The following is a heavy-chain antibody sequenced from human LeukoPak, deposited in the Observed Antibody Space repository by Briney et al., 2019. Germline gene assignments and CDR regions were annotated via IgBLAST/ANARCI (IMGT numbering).Heavy chain of an antibody. CDR3: ARDCYGSGSYYAFDI. V-gene: IGHV4-30-4*01. D-gene: IGHD3-10*01. J-gene: IGHJ3*02. Sequence: SETLSLTCTVSGGSISSGDYYWSWIRQPPGKGLEWIGYIYYSGSTYYNPSLKSRVTISVDTSKNQFSLKLSSVTAADTAVYYCARDCYGSGSYYAFDIWGQGTMVTVSS. CDR2: IYYSGST. CDR1: GGSISSGDYY.